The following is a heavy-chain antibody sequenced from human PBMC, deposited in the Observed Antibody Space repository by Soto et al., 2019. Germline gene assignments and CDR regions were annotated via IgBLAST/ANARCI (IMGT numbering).Heavy chain of an antibody. J-gene: IGHJ4*02. Sequence: ASVKVSCKASGGTFSSYAISWVRQAPGQGLEWMGGIIPIFGTANYAQKFQGRVTITADKSTSTAYMELSSLRSGDTAVYYCAREDGYNSYFDYWGQGTLVTVSS. D-gene: IGHD5-12*01. V-gene: IGHV1-69*06. CDR1: GGTFSSYA. CDR3: AREDGYNSYFDY. CDR2: IIPIFGTA.